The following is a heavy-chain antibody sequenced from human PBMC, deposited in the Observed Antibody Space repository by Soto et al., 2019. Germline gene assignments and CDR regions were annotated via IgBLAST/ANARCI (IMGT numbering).Heavy chain of an antibody. CDR2: ISYDGSNK. D-gene: IGHD4-17*01. CDR3: VAPHDYGDFPFDY. J-gene: IGHJ4*02. CDR1: GFTFSSYA. Sequence: QVQLVESGGGVVQPGRSLRLSCAASGFTFSSYAMHWVRQAPGKGLEWVAVISYDGSNKYYADSVKGRFTISRDNSKNTRYLQMNSLRAEDTAVDYCVAPHDYGDFPFDYWGQGTLVTVSS. V-gene: IGHV3-30-3*01.